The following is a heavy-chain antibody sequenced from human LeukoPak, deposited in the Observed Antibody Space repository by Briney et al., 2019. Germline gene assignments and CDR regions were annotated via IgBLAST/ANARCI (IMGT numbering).Heavy chain of an antibody. CDR3: ARDLAAAAHFDY. Sequence: PSETLSLTCTVSGGSISSFYWSWIRQPPGKGLEWIGYIYYSGSTNYNPSLKSRVTLSVDTSKNQFSLKLSSVTAADTAVYYCARDLAAAAHFDYWGQGTLVTVSS. CDR2: IYYSGST. J-gene: IGHJ4*02. V-gene: IGHV4-59*01. D-gene: IGHD6-13*01. CDR1: GGSISSFY.